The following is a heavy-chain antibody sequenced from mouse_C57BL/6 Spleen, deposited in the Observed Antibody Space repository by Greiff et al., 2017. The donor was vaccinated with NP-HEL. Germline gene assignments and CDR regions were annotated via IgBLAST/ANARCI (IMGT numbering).Heavy chain of an antibody. D-gene: IGHD1-1*01. CDR3: AKRGYGSSYGWYFDV. V-gene: IGHV2-3*01. CDR2: IWGDGST. J-gene: IGHJ1*03. Sequence: QVQLQQSGPGLVAPSQSLSITCTVSGFSLTSYGVSWVRQPPGKGLEWLGVIWGDGSTNYHSALISRLSISKDNSKSHVFLKLNSLQTDDTATYYCAKRGYGSSYGWYFDVWGTGTTVTVSS. CDR1: GFSLTSYG.